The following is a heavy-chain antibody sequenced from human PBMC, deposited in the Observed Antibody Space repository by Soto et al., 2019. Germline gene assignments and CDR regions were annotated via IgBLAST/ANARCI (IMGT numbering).Heavy chain of an antibody. Sequence: SGGSLRLSCAASGFTFSSYGMHWVRQAPGKGLEWVAVISYDGSNKYYADSVKGRFTISRDNSKNTLYLQMNSLRAEDTAVYYCAKDFFVYSYGYGHDAFAIWGQGTMVTGSS. CDR3: AKDFFVYSYGYGHDAFAI. D-gene: IGHD5-18*01. CDR2: ISYDGSNK. CDR1: GFTFSSYG. V-gene: IGHV3-30*18. J-gene: IGHJ3*02.